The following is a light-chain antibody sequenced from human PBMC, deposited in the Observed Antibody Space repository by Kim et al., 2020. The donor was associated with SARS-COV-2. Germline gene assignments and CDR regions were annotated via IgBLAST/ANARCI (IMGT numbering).Light chain of an antibody. CDR1: QGIASY. CDR2: GAS. Sequence: GDRVTITCRTSQGIASYLAWYQQTPGKAPKLLIYGASILQSGVPSRFSGSGSGTEFTLTISSLQPEDFATYYCQQVNSCPQTFGQGTKL. V-gene: IGKV1-9*01. CDR3: QQVNSCPQT. J-gene: IGKJ2*01.